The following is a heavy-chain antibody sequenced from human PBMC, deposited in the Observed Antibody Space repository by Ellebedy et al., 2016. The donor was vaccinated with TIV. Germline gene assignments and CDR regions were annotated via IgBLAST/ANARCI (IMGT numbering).Heavy chain of an antibody. D-gene: IGHD5-12*01. Sequence: AASVKVSCKASGDTFTSYYIHWVRQAPGQGLEWMGIINPGTGTASYAQKFQGRVTMPRDTSTSTVYMELTSLTSEDPAMFYCARTAVATNDYWGQGTLVTVSS. CDR3: ARTAVATNDY. CDR1: GDTFTSYY. J-gene: IGHJ4*02. V-gene: IGHV1-46*01. CDR2: INPGTGTA.